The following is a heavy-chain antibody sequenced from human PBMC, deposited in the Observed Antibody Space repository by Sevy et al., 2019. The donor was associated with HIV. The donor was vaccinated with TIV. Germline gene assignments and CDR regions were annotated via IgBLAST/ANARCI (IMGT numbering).Heavy chain of an antibody. CDR1: GFTFSRYA. Sequence: GGSLRLSCAASGFTFSRYAMNWVRQAPGKGLEWVSGISGSGGSGDKTNYADSVKGPFTISRDDSKNSLYLQLNSLTAEDTAIYYCARKYDSSGYFDYWGQGTLVTVSS. V-gene: IGHV3-23*01. CDR2: ISGSGGSGDKT. J-gene: IGHJ4*02. CDR3: ARKYDSSGYFDY. D-gene: IGHD3-22*01.